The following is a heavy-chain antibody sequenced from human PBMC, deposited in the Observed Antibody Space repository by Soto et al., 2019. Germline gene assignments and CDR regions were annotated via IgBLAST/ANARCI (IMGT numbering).Heavy chain of an antibody. Sequence: QVQQQESGPGLVKPSGTLSLTCAVSGSSISSSNWWSWGRQPPGKGLEWIGEIYHSGNTNYNPSLKSRVTVAVDKSRNQFSLKLSSLTAADTAVYYCARRWGEGRVDYWGQGTLVTVSS. CDR1: GSSISSSNW. CDR2: IYHSGNT. V-gene: IGHV4-4*02. D-gene: IGHD3-10*01. CDR3: ARRWGEGRVDY. J-gene: IGHJ4*02.